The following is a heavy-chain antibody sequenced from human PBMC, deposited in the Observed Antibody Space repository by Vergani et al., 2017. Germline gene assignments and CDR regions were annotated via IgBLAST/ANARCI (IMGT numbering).Heavy chain of an antibody. CDR2: ISAYNGNT. D-gene: IGHD3-9*01. Sequence: QVQLVQSGAEVKKPGASVKVSCKASGYTFTSYGISWVRQAPGQGLEWMGWISAYNGNTNYAPKLQGRVAMTTDTSTGTAYMELRSLRSDDTTVYYSARHRYVDWLLSYYMDVWGKGTTVTVSS. CDR3: ARHRYVDWLLSYYMDV. V-gene: IGHV1-18*01. J-gene: IGHJ6*03. CDR1: GYTFTSYG.